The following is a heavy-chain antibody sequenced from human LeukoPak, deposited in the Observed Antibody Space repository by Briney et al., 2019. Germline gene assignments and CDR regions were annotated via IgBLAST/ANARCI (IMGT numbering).Heavy chain of an antibody. Sequence: GGSLRLSCAASGFTFKTYAMSWVRQAPGKGLEWVSAISGSGGSTYYADSVKGRFTISRDNSKNTLYLQMNSLRAEDTAVYYCARDLGYSSGWPWRFDYWGQGTLVTVSS. J-gene: IGHJ4*02. V-gene: IGHV3-23*01. CDR3: ARDLGYSSGWPWRFDY. CDR1: GFTFKTYA. CDR2: ISGSGGST. D-gene: IGHD6-19*01.